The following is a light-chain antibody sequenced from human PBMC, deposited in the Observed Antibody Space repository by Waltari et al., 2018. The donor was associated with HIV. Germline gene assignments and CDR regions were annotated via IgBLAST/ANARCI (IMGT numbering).Light chain of an antibody. Sequence: ESVLTQSPGTLSLSPGERATLSCRASQSVSSSYLACYQQKPGQAPRLLIYGASSRATGIPDRFSGSGSGTDFTLTNSRLEPEDFAVYYCQQYGSAPYTFGQGTKLEIK. J-gene: IGKJ2*01. V-gene: IGKV3-20*01. CDR3: QQYGSAPYT. CDR2: GAS. CDR1: QSVSSSY.